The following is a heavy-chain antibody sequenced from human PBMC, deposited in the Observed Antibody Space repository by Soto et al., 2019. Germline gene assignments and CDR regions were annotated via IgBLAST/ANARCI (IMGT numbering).Heavy chain of an antibody. CDR2: IFSNDDK. V-gene: IGHV2-26*01. Sequence: SGPTLVNPTETLTLTCTVSGLSLSNGRLGVRWIRQPPGKALEWLAHIFSNDDKSHSTSLKSRLTISKDTSRSQVVLTMTNMDHVDSATYYCALIKDCSRTDCYLASFDPWGQGTLVTVSS. CDR3: ALIKDCSRTDCYLASFDP. J-gene: IGHJ5*02. CDR1: GLSLSNGRLG. D-gene: IGHD2-2*01.